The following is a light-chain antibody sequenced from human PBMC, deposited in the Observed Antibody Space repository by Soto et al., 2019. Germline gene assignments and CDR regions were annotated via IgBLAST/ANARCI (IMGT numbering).Light chain of an antibody. CDR2: EVS. V-gene: IGLV2-14*01. Sequence: QSVLTQPPSVSGSPGQWVTISCTGSSSDVGGYNYVSWYQQHPGKAPKLMIYEVSNRPSGVPKRFSGSKSGNTASLTIAGLQAEEEDYYCRSSDTSSSTQVFGGGTKLTVL. CDR3: SSDTSSSTQV. J-gene: IGLJ3*02. CDR1: SSDVGGYNY.